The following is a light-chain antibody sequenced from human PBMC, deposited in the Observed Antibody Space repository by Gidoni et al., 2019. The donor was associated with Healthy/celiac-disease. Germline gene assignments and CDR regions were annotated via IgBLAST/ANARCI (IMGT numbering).Light chain of an antibody. Sequence: QSVLPQPPSASGTPGQRVTISCSGSSSNIGSNTVNWYQQLPGPAPKLLISSNNQRPSGVPDRFSGSQSGTSASLAISGLQSEDEADYYCAAWDDSLNGKVFGTGTKVTVL. J-gene: IGLJ1*01. CDR3: AAWDDSLNGKV. CDR1: SSNIGSNT. V-gene: IGLV1-44*01. CDR2: SNN.